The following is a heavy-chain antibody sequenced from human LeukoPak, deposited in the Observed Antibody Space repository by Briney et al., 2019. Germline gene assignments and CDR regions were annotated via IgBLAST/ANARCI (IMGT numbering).Heavy chain of an antibody. Sequence: SETLSLTCTVSGGSINSGGYYWNWIRQRPGKGLEYFGYIYSSGSTYYNPSLKSRVTISMDTSKNQFSLTLTSVTAADTAVYYCARESGYSGGPFDYWGQGTLVTVSS. D-gene: IGHD6-19*01. J-gene: IGHJ4*02. CDR2: IYSSGST. V-gene: IGHV4-31*03. CDR3: ARESGYSGGPFDY. CDR1: GGSINSGGYY.